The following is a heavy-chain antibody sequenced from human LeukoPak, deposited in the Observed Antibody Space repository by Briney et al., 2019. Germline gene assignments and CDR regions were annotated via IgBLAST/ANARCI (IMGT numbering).Heavy chain of an antibody. CDR2: INSNGDEI. V-gene: IGHV3-23*01. Sequence: GGSLRLSCAASGFTFSTYAMTWVRQAPGKGLEWVSGINSNGDEIYYADSVRGRFTISRDNSNNALYLQMDSLRAEDTAIYYCANWIGSSSRDYWGQGTLVTVSS. D-gene: IGHD6-6*01. CDR1: GFTFSTYA. J-gene: IGHJ4*02. CDR3: ANWIGSSSRDY.